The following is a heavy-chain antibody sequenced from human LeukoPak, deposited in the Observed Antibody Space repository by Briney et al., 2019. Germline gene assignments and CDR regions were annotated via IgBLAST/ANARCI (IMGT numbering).Heavy chain of an antibody. V-gene: IGHV1-18*01. J-gene: IGHJ6*03. Sequence: GASVKVSCKASGGTFSSYAISWVRQAPGQGLEWMGWISAYNGNTNYAQKLQGRVTMTTDTSTSTAYMELRSLRSDDTAVYYCARVGHYDSSGYDYYYYYMDVWGKGTTVTVSS. CDR1: GGTFSSYA. CDR2: ISAYNGNT. D-gene: IGHD3-22*01. CDR3: ARVGHYDSSGYDYYYYYMDV.